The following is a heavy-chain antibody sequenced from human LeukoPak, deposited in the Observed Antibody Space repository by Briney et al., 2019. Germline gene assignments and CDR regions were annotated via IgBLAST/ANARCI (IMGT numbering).Heavy chain of an antibody. CDR1: GGSISNSY. CDR2: IYYSGNT. J-gene: IGHJ6*02. Sequence: PSETLSLTCTVSGGSISNSYWSWIRQPPGKGLEWVGYIYYSGNTNYNTSLKSRVTISVDTSKNQFSLKLSSVTAADTAVYYCARDIVVAATDPYYYYGLDVWGQGTTVTVSS. D-gene: IGHD6-19*01. V-gene: IGHV4-59*01. CDR3: ARDIVVAATDPYYYYGLDV.